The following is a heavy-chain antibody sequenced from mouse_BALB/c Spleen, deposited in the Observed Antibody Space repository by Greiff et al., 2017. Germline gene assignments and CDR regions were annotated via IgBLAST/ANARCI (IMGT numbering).Heavy chain of an antibody. D-gene: IGHD1-1*01. Sequence: EVKLVESGGGLVQPGGSLRLSCATSGFTFTDYYMSWVRQTPGKALEWLGFIRNKANGYKTEYSASVKGRFTTSRDNSQSILYLQMNTLRAEYSATYYCARWGVYYPFAYWGQGTLVTVSA. J-gene: IGHJ3*01. CDR3: ARWGVYYPFAY. CDR2: IRNKANGYKT. V-gene: IGHV7-3*02. CDR1: GFTFTDYY.